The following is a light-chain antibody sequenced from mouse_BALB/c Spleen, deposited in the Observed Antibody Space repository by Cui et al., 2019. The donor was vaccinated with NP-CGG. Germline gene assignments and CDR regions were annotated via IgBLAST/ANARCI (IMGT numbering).Light chain of an antibody. CDR2: GTN. CDR3: ALWYSNHWV. CDR1: TGAVTTSNY. J-gene: IGLJ1*01. Sequence: QAVLTLDSALTTSPGETVTLTCRSSTGAVTTSNYANWVQEKPDHLFTGLIGGTNNRVPGVPARFSGSLIGDKAALTITGAQTEDETIYFCALWYSNHWVFGGGTKLTVL. V-gene: IGLV1*01.